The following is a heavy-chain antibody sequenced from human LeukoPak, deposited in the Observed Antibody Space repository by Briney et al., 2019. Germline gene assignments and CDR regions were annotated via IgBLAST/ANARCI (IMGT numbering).Heavy chain of an antibody. J-gene: IGHJ3*02. CDR3: ARHTLVGARNAFDI. Sequence: SETLSLTCNVSGGSISSYYWSWIRQPPGKGLEWIGYMYYSGNTNYNPSLKSRVTTSVDSSKNQFSLKLSSVAAADTAVYYCARHTLVGARNAFDIWGQGTMVTVSS. V-gene: IGHV4-59*08. D-gene: IGHD1-26*01. CDR1: GGSISSYY. CDR2: MYYSGNT.